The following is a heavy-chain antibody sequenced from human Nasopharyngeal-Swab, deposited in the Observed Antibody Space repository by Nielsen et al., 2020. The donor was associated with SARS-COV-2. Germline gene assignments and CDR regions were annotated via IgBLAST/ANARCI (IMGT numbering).Heavy chain of an antibody. CDR2: IYTSGST. J-gene: IGHJ6*02. CDR3: ARARKYGSGSYGTNGGMDV. Sequence: ESLKISCTVSGGSISSYYWSWIRQPAGKGLEWIGRIYTSGSTNYNPSLKSRVTMSVDTSKNEFSLKLSSVTAADTAVYYCARARKYGSGSYGTNGGMDVWGQGTTVTVSS. D-gene: IGHD3-10*01. CDR1: GGSISSYY. V-gene: IGHV4-4*07.